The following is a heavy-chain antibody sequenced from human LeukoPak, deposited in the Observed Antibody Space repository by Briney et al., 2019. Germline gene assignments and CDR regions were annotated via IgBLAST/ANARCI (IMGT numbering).Heavy chain of an antibody. V-gene: IGHV3-7*02. Sequence: GGSLSLSCAASGFTGFTFSSYWMSWVRQAPGKGLEWVANIKHDGSETNYVDSVKGRFTIYRDNAKNSLHLQMNSLRVEDTAVYYCAKNGGPHGMDVWGQGTTVTVSS. CDR3: AKNGGPHGMDV. CDR2: IKHDGSET. J-gene: IGHJ6*02. D-gene: IGHD3-16*01. CDR1: GFTGFTFSSYW.